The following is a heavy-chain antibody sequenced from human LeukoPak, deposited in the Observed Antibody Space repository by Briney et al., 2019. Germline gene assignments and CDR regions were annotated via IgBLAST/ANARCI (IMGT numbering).Heavy chain of an antibody. CDR3: ARYYDSSGYDFDH. CDR1: GYTFTSYD. J-gene: IGHJ4*02. V-gene: IGHV1-8*01. Sequence: WASVKVSCKASGYTFTSYDINWVRQATGQGLEWMGWMNPSSGNTGYAQKFQGRVTMTRNTSISTAYMELSSLRSEDTAVYYCARYYDSSGYDFDHWGQGTLVTVSS. CDR2: MNPSSGNT. D-gene: IGHD3-22*01.